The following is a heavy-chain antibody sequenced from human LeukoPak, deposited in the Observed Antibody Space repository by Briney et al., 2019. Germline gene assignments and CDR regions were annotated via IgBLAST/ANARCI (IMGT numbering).Heavy chain of an antibody. CDR2: IKQDGSEK. CDR3: SREDYFGSGSPAY. V-gene: IGHV3-7*01. Sequence: PGGSLRLSCAASGFTFSTYCMSCVREAPRKGLEGVANIKQDGSEKHYVDPVKGRFTISRDNTNNSLFLQMDSLRAEDTAFYYCSREDYFGSGSPAYWGQGTLVTVSS. D-gene: IGHD3-10*01. J-gene: IGHJ4*02. CDR1: GFTFSTYC.